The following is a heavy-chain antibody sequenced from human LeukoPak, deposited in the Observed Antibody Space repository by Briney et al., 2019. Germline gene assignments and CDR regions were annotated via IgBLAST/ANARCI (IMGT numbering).Heavy chain of an antibody. CDR1: GFTFSSYW. V-gene: IGHV3-7*01. J-gene: IGHJ4*02. Sequence: GGSLRLSCAASGFTFSSYWMSWVRQAPGKGLEWVANIKQDGSEKYYVDSVKGRFTISRDNAKNTLYLQMNSLRAEDTAVYYCAKDLPSASYSSYFAPDYWGQGTLVTVSS. D-gene: IGHD6-6*01. CDR2: IKQDGSEK. CDR3: AKDLPSASYSSYFAPDY.